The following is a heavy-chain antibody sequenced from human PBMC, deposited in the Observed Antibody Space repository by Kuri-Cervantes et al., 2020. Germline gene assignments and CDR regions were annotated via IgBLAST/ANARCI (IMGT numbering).Heavy chain of an antibody. Sequence: GGSLRLSCVASGFTFTSYGIHWVRQAPGKGLEWVAVISYDGSNKYYADSVKGRFTISRDNSKNTLYLQMNSLRVGDTAVYYCARERGAAYYFDYWGQGTLVTVSS. CDR2: ISYDGSNK. CDR3: ARERGAAYYFDY. J-gene: IGHJ4*02. D-gene: IGHD1-26*01. V-gene: IGHV3-30*03. CDR1: GFTFTSYG.